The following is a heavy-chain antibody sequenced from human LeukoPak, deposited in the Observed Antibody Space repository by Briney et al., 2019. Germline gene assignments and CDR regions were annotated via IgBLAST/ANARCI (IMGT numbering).Heavy chain of an antibody. CDR3: ARAPQGRRGNYFDY. D-gene: IGHD3-10*01. Sequence: GGSLRLSCAASGFTFSSYEMNWVRQAPGKGLEWVSYISSSGSTIYYADSVKGRFTISRDNAKNSLYLQMNSLRAEDTAVYYCARAPQGRRGNYFDYWGQGTLVTVSS. J-gene: IGHJ4*02. CDR1: GFTFSSYE. V-gene: IGHV3-48*03. CDR2: ISSSGSTI.